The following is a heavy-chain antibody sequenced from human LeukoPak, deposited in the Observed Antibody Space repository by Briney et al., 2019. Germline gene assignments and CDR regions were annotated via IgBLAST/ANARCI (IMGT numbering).Heavy chain of an antibody. D-gene: IGHD1-26*01. CDR3: ARGVIGELLRGWFDP. J-gene: IGHJ5*02. V-gene: IGHV3-21*01. CDR1: GFTFSSYS. CDR2: ISSSSSYI. Sequence: GGSLRLSCAASGFTFSSYSMNWVRQAPGKGLEWVSSISSSSSYIYYADSVKGRFTISRDNAKNSLYLQMNSLRAEDTAVYYCARGVIGELLRGWFDPWGREPWSPSP.